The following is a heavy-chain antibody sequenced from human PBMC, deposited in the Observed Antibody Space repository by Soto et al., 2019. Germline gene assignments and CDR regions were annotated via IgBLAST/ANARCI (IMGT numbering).Heavy chain of an antibody. V-gene: IGHV3-9*01. J-gene: IGHJ4*02. CDR3: AKAVGSYGNFDY. D-gene: IGHD5-18*01. Sequence: EVQLVESGGGLVQPGRSLRLSWAASGFTFDDYAMHWVRQAPGKGLEWVSRISWNSGSIGYADSVKGRFTISRDNAKNSLYLQMNSLRAEDTALYYCAKAVGSYGNFDYWGQGTLVTVSS. CDR1: GFTFDDYA. CDR2: ISWNSGSI.